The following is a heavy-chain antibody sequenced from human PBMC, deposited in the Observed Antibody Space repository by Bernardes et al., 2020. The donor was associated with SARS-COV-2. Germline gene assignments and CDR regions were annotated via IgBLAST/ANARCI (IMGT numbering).Heavy chain of an antibody. V-gene: IGHV3-13*01. CDR3: AKASIVVFDY. Sequence: GWSLRLSCAASGFTFSSYDMHWVRQTTGKGLEWVSGIGAAGDTYYPDSVKGRFTISRENAMNTLYLQMNSLRAEDTAVYYCAKASIVVFDYWGQGTLVTVSS. CDR1: GFTFSSYD. J-gene: IGHJ4*02. D-gene: IGHD3-22*01. CDR2: IGAAGDT.